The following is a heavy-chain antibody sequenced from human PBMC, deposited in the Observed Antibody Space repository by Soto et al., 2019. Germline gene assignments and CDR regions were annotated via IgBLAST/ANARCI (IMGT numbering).Heavy chain of an antibody. V-gene: IGHV1-18*01. CDR3: ASGPIEYSSSSEYYYGMDV. Sequence: ASVKVSCKASGYTFTSYGISWVRQAPGQGLEWMGWISAYNGNTNYAQKLQGRVTMTPDTSTSTAYRELRSLRSDDTVVYYCASGPIEYSSSSEYYYGMDVWGQGTTVTVSS. D-gene: IGHD6-6*01. CDR2: ISAYNGNT. CDR1: GYTFTSYG. J-gene: IGHJ6*02.